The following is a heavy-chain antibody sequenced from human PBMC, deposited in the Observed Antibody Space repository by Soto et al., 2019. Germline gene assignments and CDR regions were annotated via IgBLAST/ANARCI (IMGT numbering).Heavy chain of an antibody. D-gene: IGHD7-27*01. CDR1: GGSISTVDYW. CDR3: ARGPSGDKVDT. CDR2: IYDGGRT. Sequence: QVQLQESGPGLVKPSQTLSLTCTVSGGSISTVDYWWSWIRHSPDMGLEWIGHIYDGGRTYNNLSLAGRVTMSVDTSKSQLSLTLSSVSAADTAVYYCARGPSGDKVDTWGQGTLVTVSS. V-gene: IGHV4-30-4*01. J-gene: IGHJ5*02.